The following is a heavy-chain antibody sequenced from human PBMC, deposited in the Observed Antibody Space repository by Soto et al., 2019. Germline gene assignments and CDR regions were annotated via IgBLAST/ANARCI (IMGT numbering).Heavy chain of an antibody. V-gene: IGHV4-34*01. J-gene: IGHJ4*02. CDR2: ITHSGST. Sequence: SATLSLTCAISGGSFSGYFWSWIRQPPGKGLEWIGEITHSGSTKYNPSLKSRVSISVDTSKNQFSLKLNSVTAADTAVYYCARGTTEWGRGTLVTVSS. D-gene: IGHD1-1*01. CDR1: GGSFSGYF. CDR3: ARGTTE.